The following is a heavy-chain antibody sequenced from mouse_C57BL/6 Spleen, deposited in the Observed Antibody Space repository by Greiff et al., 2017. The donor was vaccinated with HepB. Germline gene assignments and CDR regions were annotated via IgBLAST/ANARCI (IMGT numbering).Heavy chain of an antibody. CDR2: IDPNSGGT. V-gene: IGHV1-72*01. CDR1: GYTFTSYW. D-gene: IGHD1-1*01. J-gene: IGHJ4*01. CDR3: ARQGYGSSYGGGYAMDY. Sequence: QVQLQQSGAELVKPWASVKLSCKASGYTFTSYWMHWVKQRPGRGLEWIGRIDPNSGGTKYNEKFKSKATLTVDKPSSTAYMQLSSLTSEDSAVYYCARQGYGSSYGGGYAMDYWGQGTSVTFSS.